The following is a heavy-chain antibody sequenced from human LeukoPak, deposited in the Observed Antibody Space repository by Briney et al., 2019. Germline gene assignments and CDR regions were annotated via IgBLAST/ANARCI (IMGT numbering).Heavy chain of an antibody. CDR2: ISGSGGST. CDR1: GFTFSSYA. V-gene: IGHV3-23*01. J-gene: IGHJ4*02. Sequence: PGGSLRLSCAASGFTFSSYAMSWVRQAPGKGLEWVSAISGSGGSTYYADPVKGRFTISRDNSKNTLYLQMNSLRAEDTAVYYCAKVSSGWHETFDYWGQGTLVTVSS. D-gene: IGHD6-19*01. CDR3: AKVSSGWHETFDY.